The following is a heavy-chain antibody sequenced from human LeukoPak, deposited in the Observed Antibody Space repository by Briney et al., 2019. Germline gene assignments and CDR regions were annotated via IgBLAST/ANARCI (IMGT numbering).Heavy chain of an antibody. V-gene: IGHV3-48*02. J-gene: IGHJ3*02. CDR2: ISSSISVI. D-gene: IGHD6-19*01. Sequence: PGGSLRLSCAASGFTFSSYSMNWVRQAPGKGLEWVSYISSSISVIYYADSVKGRFTISRDNAKNSLYLQMNSLRDEDTAVYYCARDQYSCHWYYALDIWGQGTMVTVSS. CDR1: GFTFSSYS. CDR3: ARDQYSCHWYYALDI.